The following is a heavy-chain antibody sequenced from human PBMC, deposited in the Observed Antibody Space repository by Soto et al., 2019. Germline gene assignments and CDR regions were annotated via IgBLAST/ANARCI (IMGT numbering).Heavy chain of an antibody. J-gene: IGHJ3*02. CDR3: ARDMVRGVWDAFDI. D-gene: IGHD3-10*01. V-gene: IGHV3-33*01. Sequence: PGGSLRLSCAASGFTFSSYGMHWVRQAPGKGLEWVAVIWYDGSNKYYADSVKGRFTISRDNSKNTLYLQMNSLRAEDTAVYYCARDMVRGVWDAFDIWGQGTMVTVSS. CDR1: GFTFSSYG. CDR2: IWYDGSNK.